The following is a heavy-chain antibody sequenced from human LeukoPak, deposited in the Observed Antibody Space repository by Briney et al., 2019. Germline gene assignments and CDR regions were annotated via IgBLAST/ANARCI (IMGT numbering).Heavy chain of an antibody. V-gene: IGHV3-23*01. J-gene: IGHJ2*01. CDR1: GFTFSSYA. Sequence: SGGSLRLSCAASGFTFSSYAMSWVRQAPGKGLEWVSAISGSGGSTYYADSVKGRFTISRDNSKNTLYLQMNSLRAEDTAVYYCARETYYYDSSGYSAWYFDLWGRGTLVTVSS. D-gene: IGHD3-22*01. CDR2: ISGSGGST. CDR3: ARETYYYDSSGYSAWYFDL.